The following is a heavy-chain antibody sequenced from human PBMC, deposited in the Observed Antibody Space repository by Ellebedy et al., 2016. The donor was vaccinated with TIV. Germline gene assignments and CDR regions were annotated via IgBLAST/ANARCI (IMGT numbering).Heavy chain of an antibody. CDR2: IKQDGSEK. J-gene: IGHJ4*02. CDR1: EFTFSTYL. V-gene: IGHV3-7*01. Sequence: PGGSLRLSCAASEFTFSTYLMNWVRQAPGNGLEWVATIKQDGSEKYYVDDVKVRFTITRDNAENSLYLQMNSLRAEDTAVYYCATERGAYSGSGQAFDYWGQGTLVTVSS. CDR3: ATERGAYSGSGQAFDY. D-gene: IGHD3-10*01.